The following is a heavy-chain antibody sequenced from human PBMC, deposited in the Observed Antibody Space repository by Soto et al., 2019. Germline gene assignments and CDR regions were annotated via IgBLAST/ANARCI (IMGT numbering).Heavy chain of an antibody. Sequence: QLQLQESGPGLVKPSETLSLTCTVSGGSISSSSYYWGWIRPPPGKGLEWIGSIYYSGSTYYNPSLKSRVTISVDTSKNQFSLKLSSVTAADTAVYYCARPRQYYYYGMDVWGQGTTVTVSS. V-gene: IGHV4-39*01. J-gene: IGHJ6*02. CDR1: GGSISSSSYY. CDR2: IYYSGST. CDR3: ARPRQYYYYGMDV.